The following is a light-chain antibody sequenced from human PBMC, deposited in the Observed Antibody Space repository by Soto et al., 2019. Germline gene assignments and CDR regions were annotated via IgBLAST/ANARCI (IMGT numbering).Light chain of an antibody. J-gene: IGLJ1*01. CDR3: SSYTTIGSLV. Sequence: SVLTQPASVSGSPGQSITISCTGTSDDIGYYNYVSWYQHHPGKAPKLIIYAVTNRPSGVSTRFSGSKSANTASLTISGLQADDEADYYCSSYTTIGSLVFGAGTKVTVL. CDR2: AVT. V-gene: IGLV2-14*01. CDR1: SDDIGYYNY.